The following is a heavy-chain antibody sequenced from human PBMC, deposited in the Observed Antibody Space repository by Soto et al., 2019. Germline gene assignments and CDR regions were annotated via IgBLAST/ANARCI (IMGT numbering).Heavy chain of an antibody. J-gene: IGHJ4*02. D-gene: IGHD3-22*01. V-gene: IGHV5-10-1*01. Sequence: GESLKISCTASGYNFPDYWIGWVRQLPGKGLEWMGRIAPADSYTTYSPSFQGHVTISADKSISTAYLQWSSLKASDTAMYYCARHTRGQDGLLLRWGQGTLVTVSS. CDR3: ARHTRGQDGLLLR. CDR1: GYNFPDYW. CDR2: IAPADSYT.